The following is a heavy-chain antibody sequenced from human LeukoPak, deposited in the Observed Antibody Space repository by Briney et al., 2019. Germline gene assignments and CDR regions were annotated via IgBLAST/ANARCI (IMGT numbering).Heavy chain of an antibody. V-gene: IGHV4-59*05. CDR3: ARQKQQWLVRQGWFDP. D-gene: IGHD6-19*01. Sequence: PSETLSLTCTVSGASISSYYWSWIRQPPGKGLEWIGSIYYSGSTYYNPSLKSRVTISVDTSKNQFSLKLSSVTAADTAVYYCARQKQQWLVRQGWFDPWGQGTLVTVSS. J-gene: IGHJ5*02. CDR2: IYYSGST. CDR1: GASISSYY.